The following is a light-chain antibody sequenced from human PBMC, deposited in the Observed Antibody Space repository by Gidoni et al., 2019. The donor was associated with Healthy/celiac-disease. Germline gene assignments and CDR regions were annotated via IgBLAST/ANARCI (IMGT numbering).Light chain of an antibody. Sequence: EIVMTQSPATLSVSPGERATISCRASQSGSSNLAWYQQKTGQAPRLLIYVASPRATGIPARFSGSGSGTEFTLTIRSLQSEDFAVYYCQQYNNWPAYTFGQGTKLEIK. V-gene: IGKV3-15*01. J-gene: IGKJ2*01. CDR3: QQYNNWPAYT. CDR1: QSGSSN. CDR2: VAS.